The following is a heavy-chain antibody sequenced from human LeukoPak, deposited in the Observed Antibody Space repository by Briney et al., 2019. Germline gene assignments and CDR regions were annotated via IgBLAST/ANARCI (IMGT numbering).Heavy chain of an antibody. J-gene: IGHJ5*02. CDR1: GGSISSYY. V-gene: IGHV4-59*01. CDR2: IYYSGST. D-gene: IGHD2-21*02. Sequence: SETLSLTCTVSGGSISSYYWSWIRQPPGKGLEWIGYIYYSGSTYYNPSLKSRVTISVDTSKNQFSLKLSSVTAADTAVYYCASVKVTDNWFDPWGQGTLVTVSS. CDR3: ASVKVTDNWFDP.